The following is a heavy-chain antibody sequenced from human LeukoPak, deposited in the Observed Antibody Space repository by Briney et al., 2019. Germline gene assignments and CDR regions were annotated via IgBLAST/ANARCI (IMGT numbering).Heavy chain of an antibody. CDR2: IRSKAYGGTT. D-gene: IGHD3-22*01. CDR1: GFTFGDYA. Sequence: GGSLRLSCTASGFTFGDYAMSWFRQAPGKGLEWVGFIRSKAYGGTTEYAASVKGRFTISRDDSKSIAYLQMNSLKTEDTAVYYCTRQSDYYDSSGYYYVGYYYYYMDVWGKGTTVTVSS. V-gene: IGHV3-49*03. CDR3: TRQSDYYDSSGYYYVGYYYYYMDV. J-gene: IGHJ6*03.